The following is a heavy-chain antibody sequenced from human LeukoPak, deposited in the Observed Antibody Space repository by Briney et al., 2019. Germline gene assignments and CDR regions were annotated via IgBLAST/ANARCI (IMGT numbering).Heavy chain of an antibody. Sequence: SETLSLTCAVYGGSFSGYYWAWIRQPPGKGLEWIGEIHYSGATNYSPSLKSRVIISGDSSRNQFSLKLTSLTAADTAIYYCARGALIVYAFDIWGQGALVTVSS. D-gene: IGHD1-26*01. CDR3: ARGALIVYAFDI. V-gene: IGHV4-34*01. CDR2: IHYSGAT. J-gene: IGHJ3*02. CDR1: GGSFSGYY.